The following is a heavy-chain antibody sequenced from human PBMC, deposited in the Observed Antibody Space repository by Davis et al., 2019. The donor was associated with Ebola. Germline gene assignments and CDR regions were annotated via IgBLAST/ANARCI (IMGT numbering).Heavy chain of an antibody. Sequence: SETLSLTCTVSGGSISSYYWSWIRQPPGKGLEWIGYIYYSGSTNYNPSLKSRVTISVDTSKNQFSLKLSSVTAADTAVYYCARTGYYGSGSYYYYYYGMDVWGQGTTVTVSS. D-gene: IGHD3-10*01. CDR3: ARTGYYGSGSYYYYYYGMDV. V-gene: IGHV4-59*01. CDR1: GGSISSYY. J-gene: IGHJ6*02. CDR2: IYYSGST.